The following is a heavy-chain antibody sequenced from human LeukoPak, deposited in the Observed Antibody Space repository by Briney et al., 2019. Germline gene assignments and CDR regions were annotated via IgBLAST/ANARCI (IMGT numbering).Heavy chain of an antibody. CDR2: ISSSSSYI. CDR1: GFTFSSYS. D-gene: IGHD2-15*01. V-gene: IGHV3-21*04. Sequence: KPGGSLRLSCAASGFTFSSYSMNWVRQAPGKGLEWVSSISSSSSYIYYADSVKGRFTISRDNAKNSLYLQMNSLRAEDTAVYYCAKDSLGYCSGGSCYSAGNWFDPWGQGTLVTVSS. J-gene: IGHJ5*02. CDR3: AKDSLGYCSGGSCYSAGNWFDP.